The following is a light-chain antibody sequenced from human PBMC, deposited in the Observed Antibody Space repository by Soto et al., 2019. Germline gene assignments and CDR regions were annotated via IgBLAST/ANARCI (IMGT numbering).Light chain of an antibody. J-gene: IGKJ5*01. Sequence: DIKMSLSLSSLSANVGDRVTITCRASQSISSYLNWYQQKPGKAPKLLIYAASSLQSGVPSRFSGSGSGTDFTLTVSSLQPEDFATYYCQQSYSTLITFGQRRLPEVK. V-gene: IGKV1-39*01. CDR1: QSISSY. CDR2: AAS. CDR3: QQSYSTLIT.